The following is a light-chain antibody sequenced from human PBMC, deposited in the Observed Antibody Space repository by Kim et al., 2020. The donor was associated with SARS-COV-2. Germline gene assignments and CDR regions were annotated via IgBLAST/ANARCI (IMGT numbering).Light chain of an antibody. J-gene: IGLJ2*01. Sequence: VAPGQTARITCSGDTLGDEYVSWYQQKPGQSPVLVIYQDNKRSSGIPERFSGSNSGNTATLTISGTQAMDEADYYCQAWDSSAVVFGGGTQLTVL. CDR3: QAWDSSAVV. CDR2: QDN. CDR1: TLGDEY. V-gene: IGLV3-1*01.